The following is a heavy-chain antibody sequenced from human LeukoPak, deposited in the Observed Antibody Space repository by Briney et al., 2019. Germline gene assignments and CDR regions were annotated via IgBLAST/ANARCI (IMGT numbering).Heavy chain of an antibody. CDR2: IYRNGNT. CDR1: GFFISSCYY. J-gene: IGHJ4*02. V-gene: IGHV4-38-2*01. CDR3: ARAYSRTPGDYYFDS. D-gene: IGHD4-11*01. Sequence: SETLSLTCAVSGFFISSCYYWGWIRQPPGKGLEWIASIYRNGNTFYNPSLQSRVTISVDTSRNQISLQLGSATAADSAVYYCARAYSRTPGDYYFDSWGQGTVVTVSS.